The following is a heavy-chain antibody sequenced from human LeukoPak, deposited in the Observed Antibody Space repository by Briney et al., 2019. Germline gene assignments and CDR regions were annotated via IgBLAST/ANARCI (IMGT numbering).Heavy chain of an antibody. V-gene: IGHV3-73*01. CDR2: IRRNYET. Sequence: GGSLRLSCTASGFTLSGSHMHWVRQAPGKGLEWVGHIRRNYETAYGASVKGRFTISRDDSKNMAYLHMNSLRSEDTAFYFCARQTNSCHDYWGEGTLVTVSS. D-gene: IGHD2-2*01. CDR3: ARQTNSCHDY. J-gene: IGHJ4*02. CDR1: GFTLSGSH.